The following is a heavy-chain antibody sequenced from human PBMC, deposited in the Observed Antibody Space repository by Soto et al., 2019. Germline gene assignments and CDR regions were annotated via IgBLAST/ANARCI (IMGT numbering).Heavy chain of an antibody. D-gene: IGHD3-10*01. Sequence: GGSLRLSCAASGFTFSSYAMHWVRQAPGKGLEWVAVISYDGSNKYYADSVKGRFTISRDNSKNTLYLQMNSLRAEDTAVYYCARDSGWFGAPGYWGQGTLVTVSS. CDR2: ISYDGSNK. J-gene: IGHJ4*02. V-gene: IGHV3-30-3*01. CDR3: ARDSGWFGAPGY. CDR1: GFTFSSYA.